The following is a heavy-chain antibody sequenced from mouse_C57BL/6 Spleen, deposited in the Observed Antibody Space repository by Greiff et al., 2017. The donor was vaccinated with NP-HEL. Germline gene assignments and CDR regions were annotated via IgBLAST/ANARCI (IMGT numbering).Heavy chain of an antibody. CDR3: ARSIYDGL. V-gene: IGHV1-26*01. CDR1: GYTFTDYY. J-gene: IGHJ2*01. D-gene: IGHD2-3*01. CDR2: INPNNGGT. Sequence: VQLQQSGPELVKPGASVKISCKASGYTFTDYYMNWVKQSHGKSLEWIGDINPNNGGTSYNQKFKGKATLTVDKSSSTAYMELRSLTSEDSAVYYCARSIYDGLWGQGTTLTVSS.